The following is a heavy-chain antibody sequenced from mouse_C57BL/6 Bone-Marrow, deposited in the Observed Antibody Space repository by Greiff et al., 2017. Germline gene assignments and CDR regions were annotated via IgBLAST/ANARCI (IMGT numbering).Heavy chain of an antibody. CDR1: GYTFTDYY. J-gene: IGHJ2*01. Sequence: EVQLQQSGPVLVKPGASVKMSCKASGYTFTDYYMNWVKQSHGKSLEWIGVINPYNGGTSYNQKFKGKATLTVDKSSSPAYMELNSLTSEDSAVYDCARSYYGPFDYWGQGTTLTVSS. CDR3: ARSYYGPFDY. V-gene: IGHV1-19*01. CDR2: INPYNGGT. D-gene: IGHD1-1*01.